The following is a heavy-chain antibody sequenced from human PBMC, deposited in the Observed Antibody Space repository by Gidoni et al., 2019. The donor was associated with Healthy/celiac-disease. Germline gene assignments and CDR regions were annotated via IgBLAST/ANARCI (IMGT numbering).Heavy chain of an antibody. CDR3: AKFGYTVTSHWDF. D-gene: IGHD4-17*01. CDR1: GVTFSSYA. CDR2: ISGSGGST. Sequence: EVQLLESGGGWVQPGGSLRLSCSASGVTFSSYAMSWVRQAPGKGLEWVSAISGSGGSTYYADSVKGRFTISRDNSKNTLYLQMNSLRAEDTAVYYCAKFGYTVTSHWDFWGQGTLVTVSS. V-gene: IGHV3-23*01. J-gene: IGHJ4*02.